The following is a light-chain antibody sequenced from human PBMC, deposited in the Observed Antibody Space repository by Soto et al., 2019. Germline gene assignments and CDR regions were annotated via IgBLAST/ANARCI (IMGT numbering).Light chain of an antibody. V-gene: IGLV4-69*01. CDR3: QTWGTGIQV. J-gene: IGLJ2*01. CDR2: LNSDGSH. Sequence: QLVVTQSPSASASLGASVNLTCTLSSGHSSDAIAWHQQQPEKGPRFLMKLNSDGSHTKGDGIPGRFSGSSSGAERYLTISSLQSEDEADYYCQTWGTGIQVFGGGTKPTVL. CDR1: SGHSSDA.